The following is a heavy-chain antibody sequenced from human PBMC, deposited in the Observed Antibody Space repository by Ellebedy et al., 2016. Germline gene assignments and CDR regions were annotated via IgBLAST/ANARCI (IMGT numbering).Heavy chain of an antibody. CDR2: IWYDGSNK. V-gene: IGHV3-33*01. J-gene: IGHJ6*02. D-gene: IGHD5-18*01. CDR1: GFTFSSYG. CDR3: ARDRGGTAMVPWYYYGMDV. Sequence: GESLKISCAASGFTFSSYGMHWVRQAPGKGLEWVAVIWYDGSNKYYADSVKGRFTISRDNSKNTLYLQMNSLRAEDTAVYYCARDRGGTAMVPWYYYGMDVWGQGTTVTVSS.